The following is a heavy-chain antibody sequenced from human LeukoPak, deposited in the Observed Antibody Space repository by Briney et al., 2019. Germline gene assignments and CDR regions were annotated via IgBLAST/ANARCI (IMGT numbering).Heavy chain of an antibody. CDR3: ARNSYHYDSSAVP. CDR2: ISGSGGST. D-gene: IGHD3-22*01. CDR1: GFTFSSYA. V-gene: IGHV3-23*01. Sequence: AGGSLRLSCAASGFTFSSYAMSWVRQAPGKGLEWVSAISGSGGSTYYADSVKGRFTISRDNAKNSLYLQMNSLRAEDTAVYYCARNSYHYDSSAVPWGQGTLVTVSS. J-gene: IGHJ5*02.